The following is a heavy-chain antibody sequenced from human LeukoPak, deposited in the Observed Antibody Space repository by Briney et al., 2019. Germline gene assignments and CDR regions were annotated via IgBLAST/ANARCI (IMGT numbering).Heavy chain of an antibody. Sequence: GESLKISCKGSGYIFTTYWIGWVRQMPGKGLEWMGIIYPGDSEIRYSPSFQGQVTIAADKSTSTAYLQWSSLKASDTAMYYCVRSRGYSYGYSYHFDYWGQGTLVTVSS. J-gene: IGHJ4*02. D-gene: IGHD5-18*01. CDR1: GYIFTTYW. CDR2: IYPGDSEI. CDR3: VRSRGYSYGYSYHFDY. V-gene: IGHV5-51*01.